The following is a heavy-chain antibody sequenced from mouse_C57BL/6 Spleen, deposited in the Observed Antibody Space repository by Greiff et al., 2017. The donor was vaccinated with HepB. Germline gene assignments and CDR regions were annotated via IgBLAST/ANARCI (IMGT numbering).Heavy chain of an antibody. CDR3: ARDTQEAMDY. Sequence: EVKLMESGGGLVKPGGSLKLSCAASGFTFSSYAMSWVRQTPEKRLEWVATISDGGSYTYYPDNVKGRFTISRDNAKNNLYLQMSHLKSEDTAMYYCARDTQEAMDYWGQGTSVTVSS. CDR1: GFTFSSYA. D-gene: IGHD3-1*01. CDR2: ISDGGSYT. V-gene: IGHV5-4*01. J-gene: IGHJ4*01.